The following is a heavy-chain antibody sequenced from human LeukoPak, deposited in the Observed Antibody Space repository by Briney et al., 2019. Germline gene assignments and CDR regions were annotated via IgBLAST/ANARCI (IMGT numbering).Heavy chain of an antibody. Sequence: GGSLRLSCAASGFTFSNYAMHWVRQAPGKGLEWVAVMSYDGSNEYYADSVKGRFTISRDISINTLFLQMNSLRPEDTAVYYCARDLFYYDTTGYLDYWGQGTLVTVSS. V-gene: IGHV3-30*01. CDR2: MSYDGSNE. J-gene: IGHJ4*02. D-gene: IGHD3-22*01. CDR1: GFTFSNYA. CDR3: ARDLFYYDTTGYLDY.